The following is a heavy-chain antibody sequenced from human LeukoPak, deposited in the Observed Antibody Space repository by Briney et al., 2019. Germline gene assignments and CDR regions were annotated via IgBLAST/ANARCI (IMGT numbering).Heavy chain of an antibody. CDR3: ARGRGEVVVAAWDAFDI. J-gene: IGHJ3*02. CDR2: MYYSGST. V-gene: IGHV4-59*08. CDR1: GGSISSYY. D-gene: IGHD2-15*01. Sequence: PSETLSLTCTVSGGSISSYYWSWIRQPPGQGLEWIAYMYYSGSTNYNPSLKSRVTISIDTSKNQFSLRLSSVTAADTAVYYCARGRGEVVVAAWDAFDIWGQGTMVTVSS.